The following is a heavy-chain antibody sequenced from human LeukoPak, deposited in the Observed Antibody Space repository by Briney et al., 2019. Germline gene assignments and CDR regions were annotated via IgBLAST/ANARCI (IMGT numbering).Heavy chain of an antibody. V-gene: IGHV4-39*07. J-gene: IGHJ4*02. CDR2: INYSGNT. CDR3: ARGGGSWQNYYFDY. CDR1: GGSLNSNSYY. D-gene: IGHD2-15*01. Sequence: SETLSLTCAVSGGSLNSNSYYWGWIRQPPGKGLEWIGSINYSGNTYYNPSLKSRVTMSVDTSKNQFSLKLSSVTAADTAVYYCARGGGSWQNYYFDYWGQGTLVTVSS.